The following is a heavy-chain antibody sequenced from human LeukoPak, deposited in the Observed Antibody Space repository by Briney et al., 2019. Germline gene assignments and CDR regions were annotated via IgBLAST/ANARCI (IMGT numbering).Heavy chain of an antibody. J-gene: IGHJ4*02. CDR3: AREPLTYYYGSGSYVKGYYFDY. V-gene: IGHV1-18*01. CDR1: GYTFTSYG. Sequence: GASVKVSCKASGYTFTSYGISWVRQAPGQGLEWMGWISAYNGNTNYAQKLQGRVAMTTDTSTSTAYMELRSLRSDDTAVYYCAREPLTYYYGSGSYVKGYYFDYWGQGTLVTVSS. D-gene: IGHD3-10*01. CDR2: ISAYNGNT.